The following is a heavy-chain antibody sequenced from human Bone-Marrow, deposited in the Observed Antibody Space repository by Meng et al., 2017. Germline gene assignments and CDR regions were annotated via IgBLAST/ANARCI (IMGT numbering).Heavy chain of an antibody. J-gene: IGHJ3*02. CDR1: GYSFTSYW. D-gene: IGHD3-10*01. Sequence: GESLKISCKGSGYSFTSYWIGWVRQMPGKGLEWMGIIYPGDSDTRYSPSFQGQVTISADKSISTAYLQWSSLKASDTAMYYCASLRRVLLWFGGGFEDAFDIWGQGTMVTFSS. CDR2: IYPGDSDT. V-gene: IGHV5-51*01. CDR3: ASLRRVLLWFGGGFEDAFDI.